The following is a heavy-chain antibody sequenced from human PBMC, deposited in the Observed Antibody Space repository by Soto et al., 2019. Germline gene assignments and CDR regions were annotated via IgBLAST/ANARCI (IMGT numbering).Heavy chain of an antibody. D-gene: IGHD3-22*01. Sequence: PVAPLTLSCKVSGYSFTSYWIGRVRKMPGKGLEWMGIIYPGYSDTRYSPPFQGQVTISADKSISTAYLQWSSLKASDTAMYYCARHVTRYYYDSSGYLGGYYYYGMDVWGQGTTVTGSS. J-gene: IGHJ6*02. CDR2: IYPGYSDT. V-gene: IGHV5-51*01. CDR1: GYSFTSYW. CDR3: ARHVTRYYYDSSGYLGGYYYYGMDV.